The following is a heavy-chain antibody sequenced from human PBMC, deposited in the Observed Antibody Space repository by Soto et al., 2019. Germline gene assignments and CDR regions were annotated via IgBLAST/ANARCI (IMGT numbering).Heavy chain of an antibody. Sequence: GXSLRLSCAASGFTFSSYGMHWVRQAPGKGLEWVAVIWFDGSNKFYADSVKGRFTISRDNSKNTVHLQMNSLRDEDSAAYYCATTGPYWGQGTLVTVSS. J-gene: IGHJ4*02. V-gene: IGHV3-33*01. CDR1: GFTFSSYG. CDR3: ATTGPY. CDR2: IWFDGSNK.